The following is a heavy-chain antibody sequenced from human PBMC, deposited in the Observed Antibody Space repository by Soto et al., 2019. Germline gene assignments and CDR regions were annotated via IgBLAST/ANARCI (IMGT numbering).Heavy chain of an antibody. CDR2: IIPIFGTV. Sequence: QVQLVQYGAEVKRPGSSVKVSCKASGGTFSSENINWVRQAPGKGLEWMGRIIPIFGTVDYAQKLQGRVTITADESTSTAYMQLSSLTSEETAVYNCARDGDYADAGDIWGQGTMVIVSS. CDR3: ARDGDYADAGDI. D-gene: IGHD4-17*01. J-gene: IGHJ4*02. V-gene: IGHV1-69*01. CDR1: GGTFSSEN.